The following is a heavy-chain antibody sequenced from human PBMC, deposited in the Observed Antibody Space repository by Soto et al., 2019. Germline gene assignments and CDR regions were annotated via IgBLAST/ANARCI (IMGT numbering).Heavy chain of an antibody. CDR2: IYSGGST. CDR1: GFTVSSNY. V-gene: IGHV3-66*01. Sequence: EVQLVESGGGLVQPGGSLRLSCTASGFTVSSNYMSWVRQAPGKGLEWVSVIYSGGSTYYADSVKGRFTISRDNSKNTLYLQMNSLRAEDTAVYYCARGLYSGWHYFDYWGHGNLVTVSS. J-gene: IGHJ4*01. CDR3: ARGLYSGWHYFDY. D-gene: IGHD5-12*01.